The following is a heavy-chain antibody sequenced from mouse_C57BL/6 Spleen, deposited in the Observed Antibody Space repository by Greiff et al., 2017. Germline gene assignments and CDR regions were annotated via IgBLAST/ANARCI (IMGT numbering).Heavy chain of an antibody. CDR2: INPNNGGT. D-gene: IGHD1-1*01. CDR1: GYTFTDYN. CDR3: ARSYYGSSYGWYFDV. J-gene: IGHJ1*03. V-gene: IGHV1-18*01. Sequence: EVQLQQSGPELVKPGASVKIPCKASGYTFTDYNMDWVKQSHGKSLEWIGDINPNNGGTIYNQKFKGKATLTADKSSSTAYMELRSLTSEDTAVYYCARSYYGSSYGWYFDVWGTGTTVTVSS.